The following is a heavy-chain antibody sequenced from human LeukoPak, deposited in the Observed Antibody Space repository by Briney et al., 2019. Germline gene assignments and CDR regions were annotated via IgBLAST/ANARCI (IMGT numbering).Heavy chain of an antibody. CDR1: GYTFTSYA. D-gene: IGHD3-3*01. J-gene: IGHJ4*02. CDR2: IIPIFGTA. Sequence: ASVKVSCKASGYTFTSYAISWVRQAPGQGLEWMGGIIPIFGTANYAQKFQGRVTITTDESTSTAYMELSSLRSEDTAVYYCARVSRYDFWRGSYYWGQGTLVTVSS. CDR3: ARVSRYDFWRGSYY. V-gene: IGHV1-69*05.